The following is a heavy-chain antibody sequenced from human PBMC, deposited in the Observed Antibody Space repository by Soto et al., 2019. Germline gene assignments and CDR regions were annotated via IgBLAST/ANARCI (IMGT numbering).Heavy chain of an antibody. Sequence: EVQLVESGGVVVQPGGSLRLSCAASGFTFDDYTMHWVRQAPGKGLEWVSLISWDGSGTYYADSVKGRFTISRDNSKNSLYLQMNSLRTEDTALYYCAKDFYYGSGSYTGSGAFDIWGQGTMVTVS. V-gene: IGHV3-43*01. D-gene: IGHD3-10*01. CDR2: ISWDGSGT. CDR3: AKDFYYGSGSYTGSGAFDI. J-gene: IGHJ3*02. CDR1: GFTFDDYT.